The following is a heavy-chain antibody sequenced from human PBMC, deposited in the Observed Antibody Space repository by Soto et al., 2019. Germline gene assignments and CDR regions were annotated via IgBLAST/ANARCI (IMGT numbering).Heavy chain of an antibody. CDR3: AKVPNTAAAGRDWFDP. Sequence: HPGGSLRLSCAASGFTFSSYAMRWVRQAPGKGLEWVSAISGSGGSTYYADSVKGRFTISRDNSKNTLYLQMNSLRAEDTAVYYCAKVPNTAAAGRDWFDPWGQGTLVTVSS. V-gene: IGHV3-23*01. CDR1: GFTFSSYA. D-gene: IGHD6-13*01. CDR2: ISGSGGST. J-gene: IGHJ5*02.